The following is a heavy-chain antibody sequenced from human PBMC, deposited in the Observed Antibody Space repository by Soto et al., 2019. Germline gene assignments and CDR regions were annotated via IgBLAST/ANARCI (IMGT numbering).Heavy chain of an antibody. CDR2: IYYSGST. D-gene: IGHD1-26*01. CDR3: ARARGLYYYNGMDV. V-gene: IGHV4-59*01. CDR1: GGSISSYY. Sequence: SETLSLTCTVSGGSISSYYWSWIRQPPGKGLEWIGYIYYSGSTNYNPSLKSRVTISVDTSKNQFSLKLSSVTAADTAVYYCARARGLYYYNGMDVWGQGTTVTVSS. J-gene: IGHJ6*02.